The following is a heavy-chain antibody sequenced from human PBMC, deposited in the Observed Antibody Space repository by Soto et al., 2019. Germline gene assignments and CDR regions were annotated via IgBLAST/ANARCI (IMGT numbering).Heavy chain of an antibody. CDR3: LYRPGVDV. J-gene: IGHJ6*02. V-gene: IGHV3-73*01. D-gene: IGHD4-4*01. CDR2: IRSKANSYAT. Sequence: GGSLRLSCAASGFTFSGSAMHWVRQASGKGLEWVGRIRSKANSYATAYAASVKGRFTISRDDSKNTAYLQMNSLKTEDTAVYYCLYRPGVDVWGQGTTVTVSS. CDR1: GFTFSGSA.